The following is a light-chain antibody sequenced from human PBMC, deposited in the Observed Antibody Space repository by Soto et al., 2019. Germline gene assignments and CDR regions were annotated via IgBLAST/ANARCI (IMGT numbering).Light chain of an antibody. Sequence: EIVLTQSPGTLSLSPGERATLSCRASQTINGNYLVWFQQKPGQAPRLLIYGASSRATGIPDRFSGSGSGTDFTLTISSLEPEDFAVYYCQQCDRSPWTFGQGTKVDIK. CDR3: QQCDRSPWT. CDR2: GAS. V-gene: IGKV3-20*01. J-gene: IGKJ1*01. CDR1: QTINGNY.